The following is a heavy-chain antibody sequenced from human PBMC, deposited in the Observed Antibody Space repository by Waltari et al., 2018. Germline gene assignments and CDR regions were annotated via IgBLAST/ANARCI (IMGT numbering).Heavy chain of an antibody. V-gene: IGHV3-7*01. D-gene: IGHD3-3*01. CDR1: GFTFSSSW. CDR2: RKYHGTAT. J-gene: IGHJ4*02. Sequence: EVRLVESGGGLVQPGGSLRLSCVASGFTFSSSWMAWAGQAPGGGLEWGANRKYHGTATFYADSGRGRFTISRDDAKNSVYLQMDGLTADDTAVYFCATGFGLDHWGQGTLVTVSS. CDR3: ATGFGLDH.